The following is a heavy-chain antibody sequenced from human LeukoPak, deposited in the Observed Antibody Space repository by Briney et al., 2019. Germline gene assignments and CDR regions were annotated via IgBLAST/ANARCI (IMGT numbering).Heavy chain of an antibody. D-gene: IGHD6-13*01. CDR2: IYTSGST. CDR1: GGSISSYY. V-gene: IGHV4-4*09. J-gene: IGHJ4*02. CDR3: ATRAYSRSCPACLDY. Sequence: SSETLSLTCTVSGGSISSYYWSWIRQPPGKGLEWIGYIYTSGSTNYNPSLKSRATISVHTTKNQFSLKLSSVPAADTAGYYCATRAYSRSCPACLDYWGQGTLATVSS.